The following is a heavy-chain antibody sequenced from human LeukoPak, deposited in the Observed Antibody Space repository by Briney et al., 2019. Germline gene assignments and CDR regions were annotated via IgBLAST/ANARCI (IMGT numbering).Heavy chain of an antibody. CDR3: AKDRQPDNGWDLDY. Sequence: GGSLRLSCAASGFTFSTYAMSWVRQAPGKGLEWVSGIVGSDGSIYYADSVKGRFTISRDSTKSTLYLQMNSLRAEDTAVYYCAKDRQPDNGWDLDYWGQGTLVTVSS. D-gene: IGHD6-19*01. CDR1: GFTFSTYA. V-gene: IGHV3-23*01. CDR2: IVGSDGSI. J-gene: IGHJ4*02.